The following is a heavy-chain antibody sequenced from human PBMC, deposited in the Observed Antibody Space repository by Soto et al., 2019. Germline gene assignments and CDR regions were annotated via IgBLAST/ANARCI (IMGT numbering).Heavy chain of an antibody. D-gene: IGHD3-16*01. CDR3: TRGAGAPWVRFDS. CDR2: ISYSAKT. J-gene: IGHJ4*02. V-gene: IGHV4-38-2*01. CDR1: GYSITSGFY. Sequence: SETLSLTCGVSGYSITSGFYWGWVRQSPGKGLEWIGTISYSAKTFYNPSLASRFSMAVDSSKDQFSLRLTSVTAADTALYYCTRGAGAPWVRFDSWGRGILVTVSS.